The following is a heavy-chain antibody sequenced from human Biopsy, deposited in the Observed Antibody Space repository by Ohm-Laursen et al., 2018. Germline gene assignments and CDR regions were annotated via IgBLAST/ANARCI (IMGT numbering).Heavy chain of an antibody. CDR3: ATKLTGYFHH. V-gene: IGHV1-69*06. J-gene: IGHJ1*01. Sequence: APVKVSCKAPGGTFSNYGVNWVRQAPGQGLEWLGGNIPILGTGNYAQKFQDRVTVAADTSTSTATMELRSLRSDDTAVYYCATKLTGYFHHWGQGTLVIVSS. CDR2: NIPILGTG. D-gene: IGHD3-9*01. CDR1: GGTFSNYG.